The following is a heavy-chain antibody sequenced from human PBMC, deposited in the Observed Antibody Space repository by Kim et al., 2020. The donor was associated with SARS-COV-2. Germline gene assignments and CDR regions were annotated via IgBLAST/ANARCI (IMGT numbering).Heavy chain of an antibody. Sequence: NPSLKGRVTISVDTSKNQFSLKLSSVTAADTAVYYCARLQVFGVVNGFDYWGQGTLVTVSS. CDR3: ARLQVFGVVNGFDY. J-gene: IGHJ4*02. V-gene: IGHV4-34*01. D-gene: IGHD3-3*01.